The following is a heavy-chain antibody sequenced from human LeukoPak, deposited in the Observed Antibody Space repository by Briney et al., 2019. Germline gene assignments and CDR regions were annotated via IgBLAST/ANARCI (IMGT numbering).Heavy chain of an antibody. CDR2: IKEDGSEK. CDR3: ARDSFETDIDY. CDR1: GFTFSSYW. J-gene: IGHJ4*02. Sequence: PGGSLRLSCAVSGFTFSSYWMSWVRQAPGKGLEWVGNIKEDGSEKYYVDSVKGRFTISRDDAKNSLYLQMNSLGAEDTAVYYCARDSFETDIDYWGQGTLVTVSS. V-gene: IGHV3-7*01. D-gene: IGHD1-14*01.